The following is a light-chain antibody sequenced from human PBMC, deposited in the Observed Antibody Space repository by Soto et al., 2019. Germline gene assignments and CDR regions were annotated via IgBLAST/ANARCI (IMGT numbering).Light chain of an antibody. CDR2: GAS. Sequence: EIVLTQSPATLSLSPGERATLSCRASQSVSSNHLAWYQQKPGQAPRLLIYGASSRATGIPDRFSGSVSGTGFTLTISRLEPEDFAVYYCQQYGSSPPWTFGQGTKVDIK. V-gene: IGKV3-20*01. CDR3: QQYGSSPPWT. CDR1: QSVSSNH. J-gene: IGKJ1*01.